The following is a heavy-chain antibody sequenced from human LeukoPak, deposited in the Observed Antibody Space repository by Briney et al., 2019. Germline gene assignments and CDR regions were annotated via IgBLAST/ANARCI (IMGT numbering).Heavy chain of an antibody. CDR1: GGSISSYY. D-gene: IGHD3-10*01. Sequence: TLSLTCTVSGGSISSYYWSWIRQPPGKALEWLARIDWDDDKYYSTSLKTRLTISKDTSKNQVVLTMTNMDPVDTATYYCARMNRGNYFDYWGQGALVTVSA. CDR2: IDWDDDK. J-gene: IGHJ4*02. V-gene: IGHV2-70*11. CDR3: ARMNRGNYFDY.